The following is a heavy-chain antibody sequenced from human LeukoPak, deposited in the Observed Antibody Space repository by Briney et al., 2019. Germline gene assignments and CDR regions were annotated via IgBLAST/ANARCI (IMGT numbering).Heavy chain of an antibody. CDR2: INHSGST. CDR3: ARRIQLRYFDWLLGVGAFDI. Sequence: PSETLSLTCAVYGGSFSGYYWSWIRQPPGKGLEWIGEINHSGSTNYNPSLKSRVTISVDTSKNQFSLKLSSVTAADTAVYYCARRIQLRYFDWLLGVGAFDIWGQGTMVTVSS. V-gene: IGHV4-34*01. D-gene: IGHD3-9*01. J-gene: IGHJ3*02. CDR1: GGSFSGYY.